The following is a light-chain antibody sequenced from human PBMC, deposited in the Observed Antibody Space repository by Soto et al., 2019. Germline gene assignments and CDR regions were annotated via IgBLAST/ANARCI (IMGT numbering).Light chain of an antibody. CDR3: QQYQSWPLT. CDR1: QSVYSN. J-gene: IGKJ4*01. CDR2: ESS. Sequence: ELVMTQSPATLSLSPGERATLSCRASQSVYSNLAWYQQKPGQTPRLLIYESSTSATGIPARFSGGGSGTEFTLTISSLKSEDFADYYCQQYQSWPLTFGGGTKVEIK. V-gene: IGKV3-15*01.